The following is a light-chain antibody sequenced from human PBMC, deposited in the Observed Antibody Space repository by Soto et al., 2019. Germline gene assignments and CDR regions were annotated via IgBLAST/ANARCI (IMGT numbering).Light chain of an antibody. CDR3: QQSYRSPPT. CDR1: QSISSN. V-gene: IGKV1-39*01. J-gene: IGKJ1*01. CDR2: ASS. Sequence: DIQMTQSPSSLSASVGDRVTITCRASQSISSNLNWYQQKPGKVPKLLIYASSSLQSGVPPRFSGIGSGTDFTLTISSLQPEDFATYYCQQSYRSPPTFGQGTKVDIK.